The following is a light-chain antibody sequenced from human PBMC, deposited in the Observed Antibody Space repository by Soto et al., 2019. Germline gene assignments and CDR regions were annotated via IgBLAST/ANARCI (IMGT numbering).Light chain of an antibody. V-gene: IGKV1-5*01. CDR1: QSISSS. CDR2: DAF. Sequence: DIQMTQSPSTLSASLGDRVSITCRASQSISSSLAWYQHKPGKAPKLLIYDAFSLESGVPSRFSVSGSGTEFTLTISSLQPDDFATYYCQQYSSSSEWTFGQGTKVDIK. J-gene: IGKJ1*01. CDR3: QQYSSSSEWT.